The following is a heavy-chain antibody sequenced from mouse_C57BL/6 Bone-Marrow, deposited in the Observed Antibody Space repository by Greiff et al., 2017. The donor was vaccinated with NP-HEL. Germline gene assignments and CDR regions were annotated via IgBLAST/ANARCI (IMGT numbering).Heavy chain of an antibody. CDR3: TKMTAQAIFAY. CDR2: ISSGGDYI. D-gene: IGHD3-2*02. CDR1: GFTFSSYA. J-gene: IGHJ3*01. V-gene: IGHV5-9-1*02. Sequence: EVKVVESGEGLVKPGGSLKLSCAASGFTFSSYAMSWVRQTPEKRLEWVAYISSGGDYIYYADTVKGRFTISRDNARHTLYLQMSSLKSEDTAMYYCTKMTAQAIFAYWGQGTLVTVSA.